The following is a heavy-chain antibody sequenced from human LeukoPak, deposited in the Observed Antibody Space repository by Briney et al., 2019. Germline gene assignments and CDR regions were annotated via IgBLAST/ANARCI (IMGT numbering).Heavy chain of an antibody. CDR3: ARDGYYRDYFDY. D-gene: IGHD2/OR15-2a*01. CDR1: GGSISSYY. CDR2: IYTSGST. J-gene: IGHJ4*02. Sequence: SETLSLTCTGSGGSISSYYWSWIRQPAGKGLEWIGRIYTSGSTNYNPSLKSRVTMSVDTSKNQFSLKLSSVTAADTAVYYCARDGYYRDYFDYWGQGTLVTVSS. V-gene: IGHV4-4*07.